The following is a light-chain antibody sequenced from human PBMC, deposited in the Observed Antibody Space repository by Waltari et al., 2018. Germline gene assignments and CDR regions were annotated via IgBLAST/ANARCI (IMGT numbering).Light chain of an antibody. Sequence: DIQMTQSPSSLSASLGNRVTITCLAGQSISVYLNRYQQRPGKAPKLLIYDASTLQSGVPSRFSGSGSGTDFTLTISSLQPEDFATYYCQQSYSTPATFGQGTRLEIK. CDR3: QQSYSTPAT. CDR1: QSISVY. V-gene: IGKV1-39*01. CDR2: DAS. J-gene: IGKJ5*01.